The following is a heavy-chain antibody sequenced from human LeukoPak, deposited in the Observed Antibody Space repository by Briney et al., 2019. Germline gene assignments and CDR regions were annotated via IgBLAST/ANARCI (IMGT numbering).Heavy chain of an antibody. D-gene: IGHD3-10*01. J-gene: IGHJ4*02. Sequence: PPGGSLRLSCAASGFSVSTDHMSWVRQAPGKGLEWVSVIYSDGSRYYADTVKGRFTISRDNSKNTVDLLVNSPRAEDTAMYYCARVWELSYDHWGQGILVTVSS. V-gene: IGHV3-53*01. CDR2: IYSDGSR. CDR1: GFSVSTDH. CDR3: ARVWELSYDH.